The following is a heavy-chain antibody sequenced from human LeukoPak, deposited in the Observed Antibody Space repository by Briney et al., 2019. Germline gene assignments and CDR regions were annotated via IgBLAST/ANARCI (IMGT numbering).Heavy chain of an antibody. CDR3: ARVPGITIFGVGPIDI. D-gene: IGHD3-3*01. CDR2: INPNSGGT. Sequence: ASVTVSCKASGYTFTGYYMHWVRQAPGQGLEWMGWINPNSGGTNYAQKFQGRVTMTRDTSISTAYMELSRLRSDDTAVYYCARVPGITIFGVGPIDIWGQGTMVTVSS. CDR1: GYTFTGYY. V-gene: IGHV1-2*02. J-gene: IGHJ3*02.